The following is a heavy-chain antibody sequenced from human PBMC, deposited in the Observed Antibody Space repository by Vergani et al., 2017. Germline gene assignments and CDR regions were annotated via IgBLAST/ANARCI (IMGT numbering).Heavy chain of an antibody. CDR3: SLFYRSGSSSVIY. Sequence: QVTLKESGPALVKPTQTLTLTCTLSGFSVCTSGLRSGWIRQPPGKALEWLARIEWDDDEFYTTSLKTRLKNAKDTSQNQVVFTMTDVDPVDTATYDCSLFYRSGSSSVIYWGQGILVTVSS. V-gene: IGHV2-70*04. D-gene: IGHD1-26*01. J-gene: IGHJ4*02. CDR1: GFSVCTSGLR. CDR2: IEWDDDE.